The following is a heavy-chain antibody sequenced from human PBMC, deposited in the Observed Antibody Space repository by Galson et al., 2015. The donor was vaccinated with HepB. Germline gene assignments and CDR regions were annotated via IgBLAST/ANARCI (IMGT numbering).Heavy chain of an antibody. D-gene: IGHD3-3*01. CDR2: ISYDGSNK. CDR3: ASLYDFWSGYYSKPARGAFDI. CDR1: GFTFSSYA. J-gene: IGHJ3*02. V-gene: IGHV3-30*04. Sequence: SLRLSCAASGFTFSSYAMHWVRQAPGKGLEWVAVISYDGSNKYYADSVKGRFTISRDNSKNTLYLQMNSLRAEDTAVYYCASLYDFWSGYYSKPARGAFDIWGQGTMVTVSS.